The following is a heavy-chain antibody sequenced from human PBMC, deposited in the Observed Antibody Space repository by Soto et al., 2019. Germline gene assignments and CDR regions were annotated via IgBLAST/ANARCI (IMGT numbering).Heavy chain of an antibody. CDR1: GGTFSSYA. Sequence: QVQLVQSGAEVKKPGSSVKVSCKASGGTFSSYAISWVRQAPGQGLEWMGGIIPIFGTANYAQKFQGRVTITADESTSTAYMELSSLRSEDTAVYYCARDSSLYRSSWYPEWFDPWGQGTLVTVSS. V-gene: IGHV1-69*12. D-gene: IGHD6-13*01. CDR2: IIPIFGTA. J-gene: IGHJ5*02. CDR3: ARDSSLYRSSWYPEWFDP.